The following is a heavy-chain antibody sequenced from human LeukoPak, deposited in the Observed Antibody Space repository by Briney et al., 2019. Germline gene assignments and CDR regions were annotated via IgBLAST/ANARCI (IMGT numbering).Heavy chain of an antibody. V-gene: IGHV4-59*08. CDR3: ARTQRDYVYFDY. D-gene: IGHD4-17*01. Sequence: PSETLSLTCTVSGGSISSYYWSWIRQPPGKGLEWIGYIYYSGSTNYNPSLKSRVTISVDTSKNQFSLKLSSVTAADTAVYYCARTQRDYVYFDYWGQGTLVTVSS. CDR2: IYYSGST. J-gene: IGHJ4*02. CDR1: GGSISSYY.